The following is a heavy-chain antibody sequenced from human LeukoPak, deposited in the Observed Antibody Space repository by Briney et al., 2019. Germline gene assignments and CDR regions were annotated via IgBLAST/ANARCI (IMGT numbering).Heavy chain of an antibody. CDR2: ISYDGSNK. J-gene: IGHJ4*02. CDR1: GFTFSSYA. CDR3: ARDGGYCSGGSCYFFSY. Sequence: GGSLRLSCAASGFTFSSYAMHRVRQAPGKGLEWVAVISYDGSNKYYADSVKGRFTISRDNSKNTLYLQMNSLRAEDTAVYYCARDGGYCSGGSCYFFSYWGQGTLVTVSS. D-gene: IGHD2-15*01. V-gene: IGHV3-30*04.